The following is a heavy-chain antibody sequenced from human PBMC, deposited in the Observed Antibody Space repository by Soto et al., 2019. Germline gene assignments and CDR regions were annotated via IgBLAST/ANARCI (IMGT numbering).Heavy chain of an antibody. Sequence: GGALGLCCAASVFTFSIYAMHWVRQAPGKGLASVEGIPYAGSTKCYADSVNGRFTLSIDNSKHTLYLHMNSLRAEDPSVYYCARGWAQWLVSAAVDYWAKGNLVTVSS. D-gene: IGHD6-19*01. J-gene: IGHJ4*02. CDR2: IPYAGSTK. CDR3: ARGWAQWLVSAAVDY. V-gene: IGHV3-30*14. CDR1: VFTFSIYA.